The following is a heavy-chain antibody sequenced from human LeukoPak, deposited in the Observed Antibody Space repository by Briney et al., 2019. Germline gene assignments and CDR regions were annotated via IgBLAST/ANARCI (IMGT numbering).Heavy chain of an antibody. CDR1: GGSSSSYY. CDR2: IYYSGST. CDR3: AGGPDFLEWLFPFDY. Sequence: SETLSLTCTVSGGSSSSYYWSWIRQHPGKGLEWIGYIYYSGSTYYNPSLKSRVTISVDTSKNQFSLKLSSVTAADTAVYYCAGGPDFLEWLFPFDYWGQGTLVTVSS. V-gene: IGHV4-59*06. J-gene: IGHJ4*02. D-gene: IGHD3-3*01.